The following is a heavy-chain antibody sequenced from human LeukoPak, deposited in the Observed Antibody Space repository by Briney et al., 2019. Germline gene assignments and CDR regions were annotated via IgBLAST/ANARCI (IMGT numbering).Heavy chain of an antibody. J-gene: IGHJ5*02. CDR3: VFFQAAGTWFDP. V-gene: IGHV3-74*01. Sequence: GGSLRLSCAASGFTFSSYWMHWVRQAPGKGLVWVSRINTDGSSTSYADSVKGRFTISRDNAKNTLYLQMNGLRAEDTAVYYCVFFQAAGTWFDPWGQGTLVTVSS. CDR2: INTDGSST. CDR1: GFTFSSYW. D-gene: IGHD6-13*01.